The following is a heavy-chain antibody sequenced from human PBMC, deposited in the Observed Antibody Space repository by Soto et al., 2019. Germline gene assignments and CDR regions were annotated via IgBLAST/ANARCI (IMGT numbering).Heavy chain of an antibody. V-gene: IGHV4-31*03. CDR1: GGSISRSGYL. J-gene: IGHJ4*02. CDR2: IYDSGST. Sequence: QVQLQESGPGLVKPSQTLSLTCTVSGGSISRSGYLWSWIRQHPGKGLAWIGYIYDSGSTSYNPSLKSRVSLSVDTSKNQFSLNLTSVTAADTAMYYCARSSRSYFDYWGQGTLVTVSS. CDR3: ARSSRSYFDY.